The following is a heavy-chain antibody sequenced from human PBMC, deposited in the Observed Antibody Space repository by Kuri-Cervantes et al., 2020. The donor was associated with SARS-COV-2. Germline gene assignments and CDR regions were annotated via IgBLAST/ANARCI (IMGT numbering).Heavy chain of an antibody. CDR1: GYSFTSYW. CDR2: IDPSDSYT. Sequence: KVSCKGSGYSFTSYWISWVRQMPGKGLEWMGRIDPSDSYTNYSPSFQGQVTISADKSIFTAYLQWSSLKASDTAMYYCARPCSGGGCHDAFDIWGQGTVVTVSS. J-gene: IGHJ3*02. D-gene: IGHD2-15*01. V-gene: IGHV5-10-1*04. CDR3: ARPCSGGGCHDAFDI.